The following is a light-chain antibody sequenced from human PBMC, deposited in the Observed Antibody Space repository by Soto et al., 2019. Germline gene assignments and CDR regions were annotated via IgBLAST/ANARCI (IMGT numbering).Light chain of an antibody. CDR2: DVS. V-gene: IGLV2-14*01. CDR3: SSYAGSSKV. Sequence: QSALTQPASVSGSPGQSIAISCTGTSSDIGAWDYVSWYQQHPGKAPKLMIYDVSNRPSGVSNRFSGSKSGYTASLTISGLQPEDEADYYCSSYAGSSKVFGTGTKVTVL. J-gene: IGLJ1*01. CDR1: SSDIGAWDY.